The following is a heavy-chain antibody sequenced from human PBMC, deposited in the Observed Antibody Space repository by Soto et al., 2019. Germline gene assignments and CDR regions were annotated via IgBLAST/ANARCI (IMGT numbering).Heavy chain of an antibody. CDR2: ISGSGGST. D-gene: IGHD3-22*01. CDR3: AKDGQITMIVVVTPYYFDY. CDR1: GFTFISYA. J-gene: IGHJ4*02. V-gene: IGHV3-23*01. Sequence: GGSLRLSCAASGFTFISYAMSWVRQAPGKGLEWVSAISGSGGSTYYADSVKGRFTISRDNSKNTLYLQMNSLRAEDTAVYYCAKDGQITMIVVVTPYYFDYWGQGTLVTVSS.